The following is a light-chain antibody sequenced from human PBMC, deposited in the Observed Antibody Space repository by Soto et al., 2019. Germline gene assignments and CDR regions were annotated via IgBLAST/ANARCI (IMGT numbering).Light chain of an antibody. CDR1: QSVFYSSDNRNN. CDR3: QQYYTTPYT. J-gene: IGKJ2*01. CDR2: GAS. V-gene: IGKV4-1*01. Sequence: DIVMTQSPDYLAVSLGERATIHCQSSQSVFYSSDNRNNLTWYQQKPGQPPKLLIYGASIRESGVPDRFSGSGSGTDFTLAISSLQAEDEAVYYCQQYYTTPYTFGQGTKLQIK.